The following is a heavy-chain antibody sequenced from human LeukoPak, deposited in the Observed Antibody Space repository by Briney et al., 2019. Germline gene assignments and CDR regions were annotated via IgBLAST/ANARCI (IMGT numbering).Heavy chain of an antibody. D-gene: IGHD6-13*01. CDR1: GFTFSNYA. Sequence: GGSLRLSCAASGFTFSNYAMNWVRQAPGKGLEWVSGISSNSGTTYYADSVKGRFTISRDNSKNTLYLQMNSLRAEDTAVYYCAKRVHSASWYAAFDYWGQGTLVTVSS. V-gene: IGHV3-23*01. J-gene: IGHJ4*02. CDR3: AKRVHSASWYAAFDY. CDR2: ISSNSGTT.